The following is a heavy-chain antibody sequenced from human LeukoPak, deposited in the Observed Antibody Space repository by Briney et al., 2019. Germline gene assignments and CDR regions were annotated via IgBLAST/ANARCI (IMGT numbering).Heavy chain of an antibody. V-gene: IGHV1-69*01. Sequence: ASVKVSCKASGGTFSSYAISWVRQAPGQGLEWMGGTIPIFGTANYAQKFQGRVTITADESTSTAYMELSSLRSEDTAVYYCARGKAAAGSIVWFDPWGQGTLVTVSS. D-gene: IGHD6-13*01. J-gene: IGHJ5*02. CDR2: TIPIFGTA. CDR1: GGTFSSYA. CDR3: ARGKAAAGSIVWFDP.